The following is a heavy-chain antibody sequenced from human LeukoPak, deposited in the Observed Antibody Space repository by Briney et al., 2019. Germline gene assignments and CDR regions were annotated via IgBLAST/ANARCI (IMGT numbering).Heavy chain of an antibody. D-gene: IGHD5-18*01. Sequence: GASVKVSCKASGYTFTSYDINWVRQPTGQGLEWMGWMNPNSGNTDYAQKFQGRVSMTRNTHISTVYMELSSLKSEDTAVYYCARGGGYSYGILDYWAQGTPVTVSS. V-gene: IGHV1-8*01. J-gene: IGHJ4*02. CDR1: GYTFTSYD. CDR2: MNPNSGNT. CDR3: ARGGGYSYGILDY.